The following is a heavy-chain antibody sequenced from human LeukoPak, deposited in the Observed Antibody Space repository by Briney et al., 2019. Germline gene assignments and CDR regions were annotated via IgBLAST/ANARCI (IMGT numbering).Heavy chain of an antibody. CDR3: AKGTTVVMYYFDY. D-gene: IGHD4-23*01. V-gene: IGHV3-23*01. Sequence: GGSLRLSCAASGFTFSSYAMSWVRQAPGKGLEWVSAISGSGGGTYYADSVKGRFTISRDNSKNTLYLQMNSLRAEDTAVYYCAKGTTVVMYYFDYWGQGTLVTVSS. J-gene: IGHJ4*02. CDR1: GFTFSSYA. CDR2: ISGSGGGT.